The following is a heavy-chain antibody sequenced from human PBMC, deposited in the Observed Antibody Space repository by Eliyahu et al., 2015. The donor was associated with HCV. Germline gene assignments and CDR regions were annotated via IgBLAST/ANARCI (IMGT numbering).Heavy chain of an antibody. Sequence: QVQLQQWGAGLLKPSETLSLTCAVYGGSFSGYYWSWIRQPPGKGLEWIGEINHSGSTNYNPSLKSRVTISVDTSKNQFSLKLSSVTAADTAVYYCARANWSGSYYYYGMDVWGQGTTVTVSS. D-gene: IGHD1-1*01. CDR3: ARANWSGSYYYYGMDV. CDR2: INHSGST. V-gene: IGHV4-34*01. CDR1: GGSFSGYY. J-gene: IGHJ6*02.